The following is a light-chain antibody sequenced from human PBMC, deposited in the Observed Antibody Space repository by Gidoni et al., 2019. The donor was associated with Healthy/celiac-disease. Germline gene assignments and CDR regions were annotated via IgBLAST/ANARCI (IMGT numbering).Light chain of an antibody. CDR3: QQYNNWPPIT. Sequence: EIVMTQSPATLSVSPGERATLACRARQIVSSNLAWYQQKPGQATRLLIYGASTRATGIPARFSGSGSGTEFTLTISSLQSEDFAVYYCQQYNNWPPITFGQGTRLEIK. J-gene: IGKJ5*01. V-gene: IGKV3-15*01. CDR1: QIVSSN. CDR2: GAS.